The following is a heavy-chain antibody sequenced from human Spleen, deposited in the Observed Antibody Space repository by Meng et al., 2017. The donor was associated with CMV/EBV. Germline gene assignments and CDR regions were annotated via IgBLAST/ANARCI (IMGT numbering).Heavy chain of an antibody. D-gene: IGHD3-3*01. CDR3: ARDTTTRSGYSLYYFDY. CDR2: IKQDGSEK. V-gene: IGHV3-7*01. J-gene: IGHJ4*02. CDR1: GFTFSSYW. Sequence: GGSLRLSCAASGFTFSSYWMSWVRQAPGKGLEWVANIKQDGSEKYYVDSVKGRFTISRDNAKNSLYLQMNSLRAEDTAVYYCARDTTTRSGYSLYYFDYWGQGTLVTVSS.